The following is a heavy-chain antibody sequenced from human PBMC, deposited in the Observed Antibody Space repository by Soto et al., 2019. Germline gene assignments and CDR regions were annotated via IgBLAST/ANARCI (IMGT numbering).Heavy chain of an antibody. J-gene: IGHJ4*02. D-gene: IGHD6-13*01. CDR3: ARSPRSSPYFDY. Sequence: GESLKISCQGSGYTFSNFWIGWVRQLPGKGLERMGIIYPGDHETRYSPSFHGKVTISADRSINTAYLQWNSLEASDTAFYFCARSPRSSPYFDYWGQGALVTVSS. CDR2: IYPGDHET. CDR1: GYTFSNFW. V-gene: IGHV5-51*01.